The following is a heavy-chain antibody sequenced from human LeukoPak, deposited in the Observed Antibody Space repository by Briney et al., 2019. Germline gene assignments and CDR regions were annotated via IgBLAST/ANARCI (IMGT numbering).Heavy chain of an antibody. CDR3: ARALPTPYCSSTSCPTYYYYYYGMDV. CDR2: ISAYNGNT. D-gene: IGHD2-2*01. V-gene: IGHV1-18*01. Sequence: ASVKVSCKASGYTFTSYGISWVRQAPGQGLEWMGWISAYNGNTDYAQKLQGRVTMTTDTSTRTAYMELRSLRSDDTAVYYCARALPTPYCSSTSCPTYYYYYYGMDVWGQGTTVTVSS. CDR1: GYTFTSYG. J-gene: IGHJ6*02.